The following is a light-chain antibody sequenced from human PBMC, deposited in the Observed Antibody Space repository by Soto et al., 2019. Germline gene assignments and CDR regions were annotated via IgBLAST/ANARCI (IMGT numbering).Light chain of an antibody. V-gene: IGLV2-14*03. CDR2: DVS. J-gene: IGLJ2*01. CDR3: SSYSNSRTLV. CDR1: SSDVGAYHY. Sequence: QSALTQPASVSGSPGQSITISCTGTSSDVGAYHYVSWYQRHPGKAPKLMIYDVSNRPSGVSNRFSGSKSGNTASLTISGLQAEDEADYYCSSYSNSRTLVFGGGTKVTVL.